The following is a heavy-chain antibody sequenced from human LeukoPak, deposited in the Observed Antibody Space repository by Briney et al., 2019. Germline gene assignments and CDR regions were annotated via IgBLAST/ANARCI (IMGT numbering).Heavy chain of an antibody. V-gene: IGHV1-69*01. CDR2: IIPIFGTA. CDR1: GGTFSSYA. J-gene: IGHJ4*02. Sequence: EASVKVSCKASGGTFSSYAISWVRQAPGQGLEWMGGIIPIFGTANYAQKFQGRVTITADESTSTAYMELSSLGSEDTAVYYCAVLAAAGKSVDWGQGTLVTVSS. CDR3: AVLAAAGKSVD. D-gene: IGHD6-13*01.